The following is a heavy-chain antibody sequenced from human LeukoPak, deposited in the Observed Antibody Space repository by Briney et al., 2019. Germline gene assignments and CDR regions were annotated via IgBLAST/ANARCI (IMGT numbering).Heavy chain of an antibody. D-gene: IGHD5-12*01. J-gene: IGHJ4*02. Sequence: SETLSLTCTVSGGSISSYYWSWIRQPPGKGLEWIGYIYYRGSTNYNPSLKSRVTISVDTSKNQFSLKLSSVTAADTAVYYCARDRGPSGYDYFDYWGQGTLVTVSS. CDR2: IYYRGST. V-gene: IGHV4-59*01. CDR1: GGSISSYY. CDR3: ARDRGPSGYDYFDY.